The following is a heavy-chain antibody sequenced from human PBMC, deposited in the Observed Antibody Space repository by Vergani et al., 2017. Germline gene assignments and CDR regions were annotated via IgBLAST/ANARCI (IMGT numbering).Heavy chain of an antibody. CDR3: ARAISIYGSGNYRGRGWFDP. D-gene: IGHD3-10*01. CDR1: GGSLSSGDYY. J-gene: IGHJ5*02. CDR2: IYYSGST. V-gene: IGHV4-30-4*01. Sequence: QVQLQESGPGLVKPSQTLSLTCTVSGGSLSSGDYYWSWIRQPPGKGLEWIGYIYYSGSTYYNPSLKSRVTISVDTSKNQFPLKLSSVTAADTAVYYCARAISIYGSGNYRGRGWFDPWGQGTLVTVSS.